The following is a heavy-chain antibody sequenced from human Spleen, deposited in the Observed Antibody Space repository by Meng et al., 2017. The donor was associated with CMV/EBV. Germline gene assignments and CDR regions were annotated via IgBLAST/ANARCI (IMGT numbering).Heavy chain of an antibody. J-gene: IGHJ4*02. D-gene: IGHD3-22*01. CDR2: ISSSGSTI. V-gene: IGHV3-48*03. Sequence: GGSLRLSCAASGFTFSSYAMNWVRQAPGKGLEWVSYISSSGSTIYYADSVKGRFTISRDNAKNSLYLQMNSLRVEDTAVYYCARDSSGYYGFDYWGQGTLVTVSS. CDR3: ARDSSGYYGFDY. CDR1: GFTFSSYA.